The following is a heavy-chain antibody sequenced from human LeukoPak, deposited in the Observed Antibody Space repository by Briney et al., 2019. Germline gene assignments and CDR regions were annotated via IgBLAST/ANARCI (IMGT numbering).Heavy chain of an antibody. CDR3: ARDNVAVAGTFDY. J-gene: IGHJ4*02. CDR2: IWYDGSNK. CDR1: GFTFSSYG. Sequence: PGGSLRLSCAASGFTFSSYGMHWVRQAPGKGLEWVAVIWYDGSNKYYADSVKGRFTISRDNSKNTLYLQMNSLRAKDTAVYYCARDNVAVAGTFDYWGQGTLVTVSS. D-gene: IGHD6-19*01. V-gene: IGHV3-33*01.